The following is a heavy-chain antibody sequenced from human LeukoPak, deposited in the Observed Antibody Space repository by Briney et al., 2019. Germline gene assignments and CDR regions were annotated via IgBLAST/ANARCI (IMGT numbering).Heavy chain of an antibody. CDR2: INSNSGAR. V-gene: IGHV1-2*02. J-gene: IGHJ4*02. CDR1: GYTFSGYY. CDR3: ARGRGGATTGFDH. D-gene: IGHD1-26*01. Sequence: ASVKVSCKASGYTFSGYYMHWVRQAPGQGLEAMGWINSNSGARNYAPKFQGRVTFSRDNSISTAYMALSSLRSDDTAIYYCARGRGGATTGFDHWGQGTLVTVS.